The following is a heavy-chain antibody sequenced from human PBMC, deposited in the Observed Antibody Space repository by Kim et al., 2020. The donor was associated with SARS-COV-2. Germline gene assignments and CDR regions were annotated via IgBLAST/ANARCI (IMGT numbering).Heavy chain of an antibody. V-gene: IGHV3-74*01. Sequence: DAPNTFDGDSGKGRFTISRENAENTLYLQMTSLRVEDTAVYYCARGDSGPWGQGTLVTVAS. J-gene: IGHJ5*02. CDR2: DAPNT. D-gene: IGHD1-26*01. CDR3: ARGDSGP.